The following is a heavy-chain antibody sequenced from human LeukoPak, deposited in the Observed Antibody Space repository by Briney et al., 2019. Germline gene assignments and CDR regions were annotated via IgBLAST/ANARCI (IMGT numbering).Heavy chain of an antibody. V-gene: IGHV3-23*01. CDR3: AQIHDHGDYVAF. CDR2: ISGSGGTT. D-gene: IGHD1-1*01. CDR1: GFTFRNYG. Sequence: HTGGSLRLSCAASGFTFRNYGMTWVRQAPGKGLEWVAGISGSGGTTLYSDSVKGRCTISRDNSKNTLSLQINSLRAEDTAVYYCAQIHDHGDYVAFWGQGALVTVSS. J-gene: IGHJ4*02.